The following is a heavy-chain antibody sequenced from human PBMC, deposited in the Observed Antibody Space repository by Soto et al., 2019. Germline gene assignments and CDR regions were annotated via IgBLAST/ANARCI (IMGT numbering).Heavy chain of an antibody. CDR2: IIPIFGTA. V-gene: IGHV1-69*05. CDR1: GGTFSSYA. CDR3: ARETEWLRFFDY. D-gene: IGHD5-12*01. J-gene: IGHJ4*02. Sequence: SVKVSCKASGGTFSSYAISWVRQAPGQGLEWMGGIIPIFGTANYAQKFQGRVTMTRDTSISTAYMELSRLRSDDTAVYYCARETEWLRFFDYWGQGTLVTVSS.